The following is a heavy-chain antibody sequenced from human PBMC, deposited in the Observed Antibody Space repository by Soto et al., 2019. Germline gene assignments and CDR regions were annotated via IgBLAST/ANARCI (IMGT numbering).Heavy chain of an antibody. CDR2: IWYDGSNK. J-gene: IGHJ4*02. V-gene: IGHV3-33*01. D-gene: IGHD6-13*01. CDR1: GFTFSSYG. CDR3: ARDLIIAAAGAGDY. Sequence: QVQLVESGGGVVQPGRSLRLSCAASGFTFSSYGMHWVRQAPGKGLEWVAVIWYDGSNKYYADSVKGRFTISXXXXXXXLYLQMNSLRAEDTAVYYCARDLIIAAAGAGDYWGQGTLVTVSS.